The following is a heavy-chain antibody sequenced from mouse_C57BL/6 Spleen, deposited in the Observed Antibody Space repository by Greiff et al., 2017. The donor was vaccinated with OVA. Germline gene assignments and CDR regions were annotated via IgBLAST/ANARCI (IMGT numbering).Heavy chain of an antibody. D-gene: IGHD3-2*02. CDR3: ARAGQLRLPDYFDY. J-gene: IGHJ2*01. Sequence: EVQGVESGGGLVQPGGSLKLSCAASGFTFSSYAMSWVRQTPEKRLEWVATISDGGSYTYYPDNVKGRFTISRDNAKNNLYLQMSHLKSEDTAMYYCARAGQLRLPDYFDYWGQGTTLTVSA. CDR2: ISDGGSYT. V-gene: IGHV5-4*01. CDR1: GFTFSSYA.